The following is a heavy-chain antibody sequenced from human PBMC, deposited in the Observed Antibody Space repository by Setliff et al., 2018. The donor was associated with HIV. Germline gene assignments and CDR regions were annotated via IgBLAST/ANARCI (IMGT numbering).Heavy chain of an antibody. J-gene: IGHJ1*01. V-gene: IGHV1-46*01. CDR1: GYTFTSYH. D-gene: IGHD3-22*01. CDR3: ARAYDQDFQH. Sequence: ASVKVSCKASGYTFTSYHMHWVRQAPGQGLEWMGVIKPSGGSTSYAKKFQGRVSMTRDTSTSTVYMELSSLRSEDTAVYYCARAYDQDFQHWGQGTVVTVSS. CDR2: IKPSGGST.